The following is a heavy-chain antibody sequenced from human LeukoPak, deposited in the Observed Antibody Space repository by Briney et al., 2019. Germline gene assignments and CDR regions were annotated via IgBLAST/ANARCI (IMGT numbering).Heavy chain of an antibody. CDR2: ISYDGSNK. D-gene: IGHD5-12*01. CDR3: AKGGYSGYDHDGGPIFYYYYGMDV. Sequence: GGSLRLSCAASGFTFSSYGMHWVRQAPGKGLEWVAVISYDGSNKYYADSVKGRFTISRDNSKNTLYLQMNSLRAEDTAAYYCAKGGYSGYDHDGGPIFYYYYGMDVWGQGTTVTVSS. CDR1: GFTFSSYG. J-gene: IGHJ6*02. V-gene: IGHV3-30*18.